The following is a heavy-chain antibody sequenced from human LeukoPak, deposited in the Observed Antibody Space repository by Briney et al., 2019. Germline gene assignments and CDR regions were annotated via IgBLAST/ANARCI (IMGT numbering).Heavy chain of an antibody. J-gene: IGHJ4*02. D-gene: IGHD2-15*01. CDR3: ARRYCSGGSCYYFDY. CDR1: GYSFTTYW. CDR2: IYPGDSDP. V-gene: IGHV5-51*01. Sequence: GESLQISCKASGYSFTTYWIGWVRQMPGKGLEWMGIIYPGDSDPRYSPSFQGQVTISADKSISTAYLQWSSLKASDTAMYYCARRYCSGGSCYYFDYWGQGTLVTASS.